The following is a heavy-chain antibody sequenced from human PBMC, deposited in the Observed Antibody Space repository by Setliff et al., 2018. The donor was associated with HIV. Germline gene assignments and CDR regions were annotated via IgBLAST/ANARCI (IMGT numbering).Heavy chain of an antibody. J-gene: IGHJ6*04. Sequence: EASVKVSCKASGHTFTNVDIHWLRRATGQGLEWMGWMNPNTGVSGYALKFQARVTMTRDTSISTAYMELSSLTSEDTAVYYGARGKGVGGVVITGGLDVWGKGTTVTVSS. CDR2: MNPNTGVS. CDR1: GHTFTNVD. D-gene: IGHD3-10*01. V-gene: IGHV1-8*01. CDR3: ARGKGVGGVVITGGLDV.